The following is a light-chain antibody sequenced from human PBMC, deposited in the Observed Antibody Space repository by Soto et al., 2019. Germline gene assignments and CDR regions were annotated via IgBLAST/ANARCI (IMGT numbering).Light chain of an antibody. V-gene: IGKV3-20*01. J-gene: IGKJ1*01. Sequence: MTQSPESLALSMGERATLSCRASQSVSSYLAWYQQKPGQAPRLLIYGASNRATGIPDRFSGSGSGTDFTLTISRLEPEDFAVYYCQQYGSSGTFGQGTKVDNK. CDR2: GAS. CDR3: QQYGSSGT. CDR1: QSVSSY.